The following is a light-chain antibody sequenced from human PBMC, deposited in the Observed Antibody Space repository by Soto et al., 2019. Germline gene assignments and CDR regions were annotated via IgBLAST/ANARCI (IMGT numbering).Light chain of an antibody. J-gene: IGLJ1*01. V-gene: IGLV1-40*01. CDR1: RSNIGAGYD. CDR3: QSYDGNLRGSYV. CDR2: GTT. Sequence: QGVVSQAPAVSGAPGERFTISWTPSRSNIGAGYDVHWYQQLPGTAPKLIIYGTTNRPSAVPDRFSGSKSGTSASLAITGLQAEDEADYYCQSYDGNLRGSYVFGIGTKVTVL.